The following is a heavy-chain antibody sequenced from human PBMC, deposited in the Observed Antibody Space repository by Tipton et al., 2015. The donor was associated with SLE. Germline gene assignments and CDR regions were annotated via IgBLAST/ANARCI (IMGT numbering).Heavy chain of an antibody. V-gene: IGHV1-69*05. CDR1: GGTFSTYA. CDR3: ARGVGSGSPRGAFDI. D-gene: IGHD3-10*01. J-gene: IGHJ3*02. Sequence: QSGAEVKKTGSSVKVSCKASGGTFSTYAITWVRQAPGQGLEWMGGLIPVFGTANYAQNFQGRVTITTDESTTTAYMELSSLRSEDTAVYYCARGVGSGSPRGAFDIWGQGTMVTVSS. CDR2: LIPVFGTA.